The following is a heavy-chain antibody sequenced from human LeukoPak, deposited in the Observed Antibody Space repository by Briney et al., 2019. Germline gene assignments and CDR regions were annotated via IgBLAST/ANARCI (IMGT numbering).Heavy chain of an antibody. J-gene: IGHJ5*02. V-gene: IGHV3-48*02. Sequence: GGSLRLSCAASGFTFSSYSMNWVRQAPGKGLEWVSYISSSSSTIYYADSVKGRFTISRDNAKNSLYLQMNSLRDEDTAVYYCARGGGFTVTRGYNWFDPWGQGTLVTVSS. CDR1: GFTFSSYS. D-gene: IGHD4-17*01. CDR3: ARGGGFTVTRGYNWFDP. CDR2: ISSSSSTI.